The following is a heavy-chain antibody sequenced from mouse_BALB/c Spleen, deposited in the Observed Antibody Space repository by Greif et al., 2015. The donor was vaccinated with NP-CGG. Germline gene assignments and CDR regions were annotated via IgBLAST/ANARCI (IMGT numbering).Heavy chain of an antibody. J-gene: IGHJ2*01. Sequence: VQLQQSGAELVRPGTSVKVSCKASGYAFTNYLIEWVKQRPGQGLEWIGVINPGSGGTNYNEKFKGKATLTADKSSSTAYMQLSSLTSDDSAVYFCARNYGSSLDYWGQGTTLTVSS. D-gene: IGHD1-1*01. CDR1: GYAFTNYL. CDR2: INPGSGGT. V-gene: IGHV1-54*01. CDR3: ARNYGSSLDY.